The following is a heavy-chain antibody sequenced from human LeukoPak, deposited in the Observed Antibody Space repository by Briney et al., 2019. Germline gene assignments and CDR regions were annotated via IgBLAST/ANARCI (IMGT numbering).Heavy chain of an antibody. CDR1: GFTFSTYS. CDR2: ISGSSDAI. J-gene: IGHJ4*02. V-gene: IGHV3-48*01. CDR3: ARDGHGVPLDY. Sequence: GGSLRLSCAASGFTFSTYSMSWVRQAPGKGLEWVSYISGSSDAIYYGDSVKGRFTISRDNSKNTLYLQMNSLRAEDTALYYCARDGHGVPLDYWGQGTLVTVS. D-gene: IGHD4-17*01.